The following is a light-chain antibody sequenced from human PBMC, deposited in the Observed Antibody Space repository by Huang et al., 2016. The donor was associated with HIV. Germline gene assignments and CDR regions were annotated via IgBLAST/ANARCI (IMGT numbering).Light chain of an antibody. CDR2: GVS. CDR3: QQYNDWPLT. V-gene: IGKV3-15*01. J-gene: IGKJ1*01. Sequence: EIVMTQSPATLSVSPGERVTLSCRASQSLSSQLAWYQQKRGQAPRLLIYGVSTRATDIPARFSGSGSGTDFTLTINSLQSEGFATYYCQQYNDWPLTFGQGTEVEIK. CDR1: QSLSSQ.